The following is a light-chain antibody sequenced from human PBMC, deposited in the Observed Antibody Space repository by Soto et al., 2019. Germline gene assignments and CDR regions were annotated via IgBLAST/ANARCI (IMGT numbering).Light chain of an antibody. CDR3: QQYNSYSGT. CDR1: QSVSSY. Sequence: EIVLTQSPGTLSLSPGDRATLSCRASQSVSSYLAWYQQKPGQAPRLLIYDASNRATGIPARFSGSGSGTEFTLTISSLQPDDFATYYCQQYNSYSGTFGQGTKVDIK. J-gene: IGKJ1*01. CDR2: DAS. V-gene: IGKV3-11*01.